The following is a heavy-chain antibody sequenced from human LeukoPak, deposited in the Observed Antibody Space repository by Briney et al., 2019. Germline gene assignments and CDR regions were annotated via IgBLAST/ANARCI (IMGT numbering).Heavy chain of an antibody. Sequence: GGSLRLSCAVSGFTLGSYWMHWVRQAPGQGLAWVSRVNTDGSSTTYAESVKGRFTISKVNAKNTLYLQMNSLRADDTAVYYCARDRASVNRGVIVPRVGRYFDSWGLGTLVSVSS. J-gene: IGHJ4*02. V-gene: IGHV3-74*01. CDR3: ARDRASVNRGVIVPRVGRYFDS. CDR1: GFTLGSYW. CDR2: VNTDGSST. D-gene: IGHD3-10*01.